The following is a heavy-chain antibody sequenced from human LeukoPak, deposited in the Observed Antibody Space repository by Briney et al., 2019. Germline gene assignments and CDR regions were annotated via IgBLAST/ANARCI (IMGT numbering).Heavy chain of an antibody. CDR1: GGSFSGYY. D-gene: IGHD6-25*01. CDR3: ARRSSGGGVFDY. J-gene: IGHJ4*02. V-gene: IGHV4-34*01. CDR2: INHSGST. Sequence: SETLSLTCAVYGGSFSGYYWSWIRQPRGKGLEWIGEINHSGSTNYNPSLKSRVTISVDTSKNQFSLKLSSVTAADTAVYYCARRSSGGGVFDYWGQGTLVTVSS.